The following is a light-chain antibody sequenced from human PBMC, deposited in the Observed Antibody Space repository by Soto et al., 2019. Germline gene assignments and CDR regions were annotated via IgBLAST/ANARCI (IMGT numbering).Light chain of an antibody. CDR2: WTS. J-gene: IGKJ4*01. Sequence: DIVMTESPDSPPVSMGDRATANCQSSHRILYNSNDKNYLAWFQQKPRQPPNLLLYWTSVRESGVPHRFSGSGSGTNFTLTISSLQAEDVAIYYCQQYYRIPPTFGGGPKV. CDR1: HRILYNSNDKNY. V-gene: IGKV4-1*01. CDR3: QQYYRIPPT.